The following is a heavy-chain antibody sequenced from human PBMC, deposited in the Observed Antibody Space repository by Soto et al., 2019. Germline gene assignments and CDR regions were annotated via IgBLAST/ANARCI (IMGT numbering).Heavy chain of an antibody. CDR3: ARAQFYSGSGNYHNLMFDP. J-gene: IGHJ5*02. CDR2: IYESGTI. V-gene: IGHV4-30-2*01. Sequence: SETLSLTCAVSGGSIGGAGYSWSWIRQPPGGGLDWIGYIYESGTILYNPSLKTRLTISLNWSDKQFSLTLNSVTAADTAVYYCARAQFYSGSGNYHNLMFDPWGQGTQVTVS. CDR1: GGSIGGAGYS. D-gene: IGHD3-10*01.